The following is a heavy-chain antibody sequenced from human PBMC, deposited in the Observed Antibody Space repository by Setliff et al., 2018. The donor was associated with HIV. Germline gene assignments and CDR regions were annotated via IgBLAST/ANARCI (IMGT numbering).Heavy chain of an antibody. V-gene: IGHV1-2*04. CDR3: ARGMDYYDTSGYYQYYFDY. CDR2: INPKSDGT. Sequence: ASVKVSCKASGYSFTDYYIHWVRQAPGQGLEWMGWINPKSDGTNYAQKFQGWITMTRDPSISTAYMELRRLRSDDTAVYYCARGMDYYDTSGYYQYYFDYWGQGTLVTRLL. D-gene: IGHD3-22*01. J-gene: IGHJ4*02. CDR1: GYSFTDYY.